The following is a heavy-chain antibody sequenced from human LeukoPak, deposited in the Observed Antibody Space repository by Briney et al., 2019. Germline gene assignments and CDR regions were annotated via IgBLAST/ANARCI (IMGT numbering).Heavy chain of an antibody. CDR3: ARPPVYSSGWDPFDC. J-gene: IGHJ4*02. CDR1: GYTFTSYG. CDR2: ISAYNGNT. D-gene: IGHD6-19*01. Sequence: ASVKVSCKASGYTFTSYGISWVRQAPGQGLEWMGWISAYNGNTNYAQKLQGRVTMTTDTSTSTAYMELMSLRSDDTAVYYCARPPVYSSGWDPFDCWGQGTLVTVSS. V-gene: IGHV1-18*01.